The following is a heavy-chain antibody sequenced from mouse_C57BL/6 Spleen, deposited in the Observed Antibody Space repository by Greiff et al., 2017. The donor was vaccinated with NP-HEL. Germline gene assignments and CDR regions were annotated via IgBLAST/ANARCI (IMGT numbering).Heavy chain of an antibody. D-gene: IGHD3-2*02. J-gene: IGHJ2*01. V-gene: IGHV1-52*01. CDR2: IDPSDSET. Sequence: QVQLQQPGAELVRPGSSVKLSCKASGYTFTSYSMHWVKQRPIQGLEWIGNIDPSDSETHYNQKFKDKATLTVDKSSSTAYMQLSSLTSEDSAVYYCAGSRQLSPRGGGFDYWGQGTTLTVSS. CDR3: AGSRQLSPRGGGFDY. CDR1: GYTFTSYS.